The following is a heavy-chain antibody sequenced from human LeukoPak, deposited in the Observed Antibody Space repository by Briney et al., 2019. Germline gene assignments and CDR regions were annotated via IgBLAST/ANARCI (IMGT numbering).Heavy chain of an antibody. CDR3: ATGKIAVAGFDY. V-gene: IGHV1-24*01. J-gene: IGHJ4*02. D-gene: IGHD6-19*01. CDR1: GYTLTELS. Sequence: ASVKVSCKVSGYTLTELSMHWVRQAPGKGLEWMGGFDPEDGETIYAQKFQGRVTMTEDTSTDTAYMELSSLRSEDTAVYYCATGKIAVAGFDYWGQGTRVIVSS. CDR2: FDPEDGET.